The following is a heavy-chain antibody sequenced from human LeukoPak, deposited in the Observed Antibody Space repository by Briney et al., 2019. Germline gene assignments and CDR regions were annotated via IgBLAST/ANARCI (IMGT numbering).Heavy chain of an antibody. CDR2: IRSKAYGGTT. J-gene: IGHJ5*02. D-gene: IGHD2-15*01. Sequence: GGSLRLSCTASGFTFGDYATSWVRQAPGKGREWVGFIRSKAYGGTTEYAASVKGRFTISRDDSKSIAYLQMNSLKTEDTAVYYCTRGILGYCSGGSCYEWFDPWGQGTLVTVSS. CDR1: GFTFGDYA. CDR3: TRGILGYCSGGSCYEWFDP. V-gene: IGHV3-49*04.